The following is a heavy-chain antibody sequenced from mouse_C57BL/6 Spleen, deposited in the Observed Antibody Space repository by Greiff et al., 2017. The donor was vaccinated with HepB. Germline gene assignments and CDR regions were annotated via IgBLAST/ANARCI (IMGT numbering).Heavy chain of an antibody. CDR2: ISYDGSN. CDR1: GYSITSGYY. J-gene: IGHJ1*03. V-gene: IGHV3-6*01. CDR3: ARVGYDGGWYFDV. D-gene: IGHD2-2*01. Sequence: EVQRVESGPGLVKPSQSLSLTCSVPGYSITSGYYWNWIRQFPGNKLEWMGYISYDGSNNYNPSLKNRISITRDTSKNQFFLKLNSVTTEDTATYYCARVGYDGGWYFDVWGTGTTVTVSS.